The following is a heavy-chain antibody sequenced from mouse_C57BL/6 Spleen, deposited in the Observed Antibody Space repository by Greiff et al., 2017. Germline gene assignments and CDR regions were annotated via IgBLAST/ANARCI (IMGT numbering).Heavy chain of an antibody. V-gene: IGHV1-53*01. CDR1: GYTFTNYW. Sequence: QVQLQQPGPELVKPGASVKLSCKASGYTFTNYWMHWVKQRPGQGLEWIGNINPSNGGTNYNEKFKSKATLTVDKSSSTAYMPLSSLTSVDSAVYYCARMSSGYVGDWGQGTTLTVSS. CDR2: INPSNGGT. J-gene: IGHJ2*01. CDR3: ARMSSGYVGD. D-gene: IGHD3-2*02.